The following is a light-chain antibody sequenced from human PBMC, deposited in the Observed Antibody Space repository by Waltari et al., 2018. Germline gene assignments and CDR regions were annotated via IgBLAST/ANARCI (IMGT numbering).Light chain of an antibody. CDR2: DVS. CDR1: SSDVGGYNY. CDR3: SSYTSSSTLV. Sequence: QSALTPPASVSGSPGQSLHISCTRTSSDVGGYNYVTWYQQYPGKAPKLMIYDVSNRPSGVSNRFSGSKSGNTASLTISGLQPEDEADYYCSSYTSSSTLVFGGGTKVTVL. J-gene: IGLJ2*01. V-gene: IGLV2-14*03.